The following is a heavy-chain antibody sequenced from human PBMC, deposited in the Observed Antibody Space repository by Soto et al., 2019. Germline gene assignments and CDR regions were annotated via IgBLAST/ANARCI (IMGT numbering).Heavy chain of an antibody. CDR1: GFTFSSYA. CDR2: ISSNGGST. CDR3: ARGAGGDYYFDY. J-gene: IGHJ4*02. D-gene: IGHD2-21*02. Sequence: EVPLVESGEGLVQPGGSLRLSCAASGFTFSSYAMHWVRQAPGKGLEYVSAISSNGGSTYYADSVKGRFTISRDNSKNTLYLQMGSLRAEDMAVYYCARGAGGDYYFDYWGQGTLVTVSS. V-gene: IGHV3-64*02.